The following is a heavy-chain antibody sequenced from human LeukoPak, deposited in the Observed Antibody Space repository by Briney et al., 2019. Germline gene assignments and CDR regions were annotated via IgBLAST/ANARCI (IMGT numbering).Heavy chain of an antibody. V-gene: IGHV4-61*02. CDR2: IYTSGST. CDR1: GGSISSGSYY. Sequence: PSETLSLTCTVSGGSISSGSYYWSWIRQPAGKGLEWIGRIYTSGSTNYNPSLKSRVTISVDTSKNQFSLKLSSVTAADTAVYYCARRDWGSYWFDYWGQGTLVTVSS. CDR3: ARRDWGSYWFDY. J-gene: IGHJ4*02. D-gene: IGHD7-27*01.